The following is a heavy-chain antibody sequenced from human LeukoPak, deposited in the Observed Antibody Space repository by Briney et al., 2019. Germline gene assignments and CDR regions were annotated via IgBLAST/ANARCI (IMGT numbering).Heavy chain of an antibody. CDR2: IYHSGST. J-gene: IGHJ5*02. CDR3: ARRPRGGWFDP. D-gene: IGHD3-10*01. Sequence: ASETLSLTCTVSGGSISSSSYYWGWIRQPPGKGLEWIGSIYHSGSTYYIPSLKSRVTISVDTSKNQFSLKLTSVTAADTAVYYCARRPRGGWFDPWGQGTLVTVSS. CDR1: GGSISSSSYY. V-gene: IGHV4-39*01.